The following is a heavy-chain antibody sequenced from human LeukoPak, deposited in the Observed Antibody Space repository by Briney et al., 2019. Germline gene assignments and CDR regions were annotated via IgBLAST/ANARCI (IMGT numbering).Heavy chain of an antibody. V-gene: IGHV3-48*04. Sequence: PGGSLRLSCAASGFIFSKFSMNWVRQAPGKGLEWISYITSSSDSTYYADSVKGRFTISRDNAKNSLYLQMDSLRAEDTAVYYCARVIGSYGDSAFWGQGTLVTVSS. CDR2: ITSSSDST. J-gene: IGHJ4*02. D-gene: IGHD4-17*01. CDR3: ARVIGSYGDSAF. CDR1: GFIFSKFS.